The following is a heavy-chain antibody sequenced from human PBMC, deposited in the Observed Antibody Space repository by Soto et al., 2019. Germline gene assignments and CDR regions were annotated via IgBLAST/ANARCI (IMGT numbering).Heavy chain of an antibody. CDR1: GGSIGIADYF. CDR3: ARVFSGRGNAFEM. D-gene: IGHD1-26*01. J-gene: IGHJ3*02. Sequence: QVQLQESGPGLVKPSQTLSLSCIVSGGSIGIADYFWSWIRQPPGKGLEWIGYIYYSGNTYYNPSLKSRVTISLDTSKNQFSLTLSSVTAADTAVYYCARVFSGRGNAFEMWGQGTMVTVSS. CDR2: IYYSGNT. V-gene: IGHV4-30-4*01.